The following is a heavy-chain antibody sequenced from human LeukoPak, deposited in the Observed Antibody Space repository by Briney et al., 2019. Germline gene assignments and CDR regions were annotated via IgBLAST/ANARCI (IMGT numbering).Heavy chain of an antibody. D-gene: IGHD3-16*01. CDR1: GFTFSSYW. J-gene: IGHJ4*02. V-gene: IGHV3-7*01. CDR2: INQAGNEQ. CDR3: ARDATRGGDFDY. Sequence: TGGSLRLSCAASGFTFSSYWMTWVRQAPGKGLEWVANINQAGNEQYYVDSVKGRFTMSRDNAKNSLFLQMNSLRAEDTAVYYCARDATRGGDFDYWGQGILVTVSS.